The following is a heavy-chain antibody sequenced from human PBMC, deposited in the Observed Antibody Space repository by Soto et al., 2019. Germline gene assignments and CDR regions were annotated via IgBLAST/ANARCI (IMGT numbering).Heavy chain of an antibody. J-gene: IGHJ4*02. Sequence: ASVKVSCKASGGTFSSYAISWVRQAPGQGLEWMGGIIPIFGTANYAQKFQGRVTITADESTSTAYMELSSLRSEDTAVYYCAREGYCSSTSCPFDYWGQGTLVTVSS. V-gene: IGHV1-69*13. D-gene: IGHD2-2*01. CDR2: IIPIFGTA. CDR3: AREGYCSSTSCPFDY. CDR1: GGTFSSYA.